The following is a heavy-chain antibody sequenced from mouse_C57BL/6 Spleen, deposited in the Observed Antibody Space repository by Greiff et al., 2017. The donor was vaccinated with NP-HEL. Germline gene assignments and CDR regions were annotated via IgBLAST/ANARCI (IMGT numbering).Heavy chain of an antibody. CDR2: IHPNSGST. V-gene: IGHV1-64*01. Sequence: QVQLQQSGAELVKPGASVKLSCKASGYTFTSYWMHWVKQRPGQGLEWIGMIHPNSGSTNYNEKFKSKATLTVDKSSSTAYMQLSSLTSEDAAVYYCARVHYGYDGFAYWGQGTLVTVSA. D-gene: IGHD2-2*01. CDR3: ARVHYGYDGFAY. CDR1: GYTFTSYW. J-gene: IGHJ3*01.